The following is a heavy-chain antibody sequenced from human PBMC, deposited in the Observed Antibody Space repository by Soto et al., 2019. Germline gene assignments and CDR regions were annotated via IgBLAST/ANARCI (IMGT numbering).Heavy chain of an antibody. D-gene: IGHD2-15*01. J-gene: IGHJ4*02. CDR2: IYYSGST. Sequence: QVQLQESGPGLVKPSQTLSLTCTVSGGSISSGGYYWSWIRQHPGKGLEWIGYIYYSGSTYYNPALQRRVTISVDTSKNQFSLKLSSVTAADTAVYYCARGATYCSGGSCYSGGFDYWGQGTLVTVSS. CDR3: ARGATYCSGGSCYSGGFDY. CDR1: GGSISSGGYY. V-gene: IGHV4-31*03.